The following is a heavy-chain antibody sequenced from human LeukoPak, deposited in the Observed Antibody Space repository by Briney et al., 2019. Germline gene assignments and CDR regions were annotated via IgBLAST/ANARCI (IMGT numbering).Heavy chain of an antibody. D-gene: IGHD5-18*01. CDR3: ARRYSYDSNWFDP. Sequence: KPSETLSLTCAVSGYSISSGYYWGWIRQPPGKGLEWIGSIYHSGSTYYNPSLKSRVTISVDTSKNQFSLKLSSVTAADTAVYYCARRYSYDSNWFDPLGPGNPGHRLL. J-gene: IGHJ5*02. CDR1: GYSISSGYY. V-gene: IGHV4-38-2*01. CDR2: IYHSGST.